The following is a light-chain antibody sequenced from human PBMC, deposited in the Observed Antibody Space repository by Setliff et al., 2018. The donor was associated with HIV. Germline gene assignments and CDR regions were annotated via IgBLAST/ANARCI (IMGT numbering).Light chain of an antibody. CDR3: GTWDTSLSAGWV. CDR2: DNN. Sequence: QSVLTQPPSVSAAPGQKVTISCSGSSSNIGNNYVSWYQHLPGTAPKLPNYDNNKRPSGIPDRFSGSKSGTSATLGITGLQTGDEADYYCGTWDTSLSAGWVFGTGTNVTV. J-gene: IGLJ1*01. CDR1: SSNIGNNY. V-gene: IGLV1-51*01.